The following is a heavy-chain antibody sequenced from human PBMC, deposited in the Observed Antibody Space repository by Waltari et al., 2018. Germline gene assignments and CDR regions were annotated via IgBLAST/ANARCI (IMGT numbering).Heavy chain of an antibody. CDR2: IYWNSDRI. V-gene: IGHV3-9*02. Sequence: EMQLVESGGDLVQPGRSSRLSRAASGFTPHDYAMHWVRQAPGRGLGWVSGIYWNSDRIDYGDSVKGRFTISRDNAKNSLYLQMNSLRPEDTAFYYCIKETNPGGVDVWGQGTTVTVTS. CDR3: IKETNPGGVDV. CDR1: GFTPHDYA. J-gene: IGHJ6*02.